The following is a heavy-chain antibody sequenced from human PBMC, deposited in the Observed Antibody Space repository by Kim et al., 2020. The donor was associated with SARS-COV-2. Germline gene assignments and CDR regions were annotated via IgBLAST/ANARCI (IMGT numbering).Heavy chain of an antibody. CDR1: GFTFSRYA. D-gene: IGHD1-1*01. J-gene: IGHJ4*02. CDR2: VTTSDGRT. V-gene: IGHV3-23*01. Sequence: GGSLRLSCAASGFTFSRYAVSWVRQAPGKGLEWVSTVTTSDGRTDYANSVRGRFTISRDTLDLQMNSLRAEDTALYYCAKDSRGLGTYFDSWGPGTLVTVSS. CDR3: AKDSRGLGTYFDS.